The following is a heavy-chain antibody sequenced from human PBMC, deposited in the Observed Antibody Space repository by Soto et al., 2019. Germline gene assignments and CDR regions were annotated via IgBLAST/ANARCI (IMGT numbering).Heavy chain of an antibody. J-gene: IGHJ4*02. CDR1: GYTFTNYG. D-gene: IGHD6-19*01. CDR3: ARDLAVAATHFDY. CDR2: ISGYNGNT. Sequence: ASVKFSCKASGYTFTNYGITWVRQAPGQGLECMGWISGYNGNTNYAQNLQGRVTMTTXTXXSXXXMXLXXLRXDXTAVYYCARDLAVAATHFDYWGQGTLVTVSS. V-gene: IGHV1-18*04.